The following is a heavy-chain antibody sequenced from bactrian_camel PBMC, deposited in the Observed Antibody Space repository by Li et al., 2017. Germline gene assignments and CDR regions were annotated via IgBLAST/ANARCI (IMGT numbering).Heavy chain of an antibody. CDR1: GFSFGNRG. CDR3: AAVRRLGIGSCPMVAGLYNY. D-gene: IGHD1*01. CDR2: IGRFDST. Sequence: VQLVESGGGSVQAGGSLKLSCVASGFSFGNRGMAWHRQAQGKERELVSTIGRFDSTTYSDAVKGRFTISRDRSKNMLYLQMNSLKTEDSAVYYCAAVRRLGIGSCPMVAGLYNYWGQGTQVTVS. J-gene: IGHJ4*01. V-gene: IGHV3S55*01.